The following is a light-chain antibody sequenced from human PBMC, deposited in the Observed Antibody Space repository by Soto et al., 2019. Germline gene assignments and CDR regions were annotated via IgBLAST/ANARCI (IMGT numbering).Light chain of an antibody. V-gene: IGKV3-11*01. CDR2: DAS. Sequence: EIVLTQSPATLSLSPGESATLSCRASQSVGSFLAWYQQKPGQAPRLLIYDASNRATGIPARFSGSGSGTDFTLTIISLEPEDFAVYYCQHRSKWPPAFGPGTKLAIK. J-gene: IGKJ2*01. CDR1: QSVGSF. CDR3: QHRSKWPPA.